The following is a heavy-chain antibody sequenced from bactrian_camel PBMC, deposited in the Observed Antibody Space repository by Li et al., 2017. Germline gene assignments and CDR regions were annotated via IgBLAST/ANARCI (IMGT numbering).Heavy chain of an antibody. V-gene: IGHV3S53*01. CDR2: IRRDDLT. CDR3: AAERAPKIPLFSKYYDCAQGKWSPDY. Sequence: VQLVESGGGSVQAGGSLRLSCAASAPTYGINCMGWFRQAPGKQREAVAAIRRDDLTAYTDSVKGRFTISKDNAGNSLFLQMSNLKPEDTAMYYCAAERAPKIPLFSKYYDCAQGKWSPDYWGQGTQVTVS. J-gene: IGHJ4*01. D-gene: IGHD3*01. CDR1: APTYGINC.